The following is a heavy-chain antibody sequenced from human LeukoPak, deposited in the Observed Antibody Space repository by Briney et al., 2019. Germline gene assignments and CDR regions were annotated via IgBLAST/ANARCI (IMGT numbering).Heavy chain of an antibody. CDR1: GGSISSYY. V-gene: IGHV4-59*01. J-gene: IGHJ3*02. D-gene: IGHD3-10*01. Sequence: SETLSLTCTVSGGSISSYYWSWIRQPPGKGLEWIGYIYYSGSTNYNPSLESRVTISVDTSKNQFSLKLSSVTAADTAVYYCARDGITMVRGVINGAFDIWGQGTMVTVSS. CDR3: ARDGITMVRGVINGAFDI. CDR2: IYYSGST.